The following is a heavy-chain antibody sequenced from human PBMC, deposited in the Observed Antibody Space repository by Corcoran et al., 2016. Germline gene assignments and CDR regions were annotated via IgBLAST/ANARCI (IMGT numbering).Heavy chain of an antibody. J-gene: IGHJ6*02. CDR2: IWYDGSNK. CDR3: ASPHRHGGYYYYGMDV. CDR1: GFTFSSYG. V-gene: IGHV3-33*01. D-gene: IGHD3-10*01. Sequence: QVQLVESGGGVVQPGRSLRLSCAASGFTFSSYGMHWVRQAPGKGLEWVAVIWYDGSNKYYADSVKGRLPTSRDNSKNTLYLQMNSLRAEVTAVYYCASPHRHGGYYYYGMDVWGQGTTVTVSS.